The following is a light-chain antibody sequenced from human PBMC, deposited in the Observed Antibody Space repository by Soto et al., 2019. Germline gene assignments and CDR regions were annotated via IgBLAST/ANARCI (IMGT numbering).Light chain of an antibody. CDR1: QSITNW. V-gene: IGKV1D-16*01. Sequence: DVQMTQSPSSLSASVGDRVSITCRASQSITNWLAWYQQKPGKAPKSLIYGTSILQNGVPSRFSGSGSGTNLTLXISSLQPDDFATYYCQYDSSFGQGTKVDTK. CDR3: QYDSS. CDR2: GTS. J-gene: IGKJ2*01.